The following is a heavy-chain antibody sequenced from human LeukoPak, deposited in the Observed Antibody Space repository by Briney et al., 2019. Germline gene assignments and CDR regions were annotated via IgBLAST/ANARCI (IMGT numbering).Heavy chain of an antibody. CDR1: GYTFTGYY. CDR2: ISSSGSTI. J-gene: IGHJ3*02. CDR3: ARAGDAFDI. V-gene: IGHV3-48*03. Sequence: GASVKVSCKASGYTFTGYYMHWVRQAPGKGLEWVSYISSSGSTIYYADSVKGRFTISRDNAKNSLYLQMNSLRAEDTAVYYCARAGDAFDIWGQGTMVTVSS.